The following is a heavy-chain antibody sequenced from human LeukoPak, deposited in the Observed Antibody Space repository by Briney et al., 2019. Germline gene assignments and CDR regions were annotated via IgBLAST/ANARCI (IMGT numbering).Heavy chain of an antibody. J-gene: IGHJ4*02. CDR2: ISGSGDST. CDR3: AFNHLFDY. D-gene: IGHD1-14*01. Sequence: GGSLRLSCAASAFTFSRYAMSLVRQAPGKGLEWVSAISGSGDSTYYADSVKGRFTISRDNYKNTLYLQMNSLRAEDTAVYYCAFNHLFDYWGQGTVVTVSS. V-gene: IGHV3-23*01. CDR1: AFTFSRYA.